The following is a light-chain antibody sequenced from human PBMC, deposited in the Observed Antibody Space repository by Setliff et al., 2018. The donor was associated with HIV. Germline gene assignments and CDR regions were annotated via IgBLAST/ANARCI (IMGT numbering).Light chain of an antibody. CDR1: SSDVGGYNS. CDR3: CSYAGSSYV. J-gene: IGLJ1*01. CDR2: DVN. Sequence: QSALPQSRSLSGSPGQSVTVSCTGTSSDVGGYNSVSWYQQYPGKAPKLMIYDVNKRPSGVPDRFSGSKSGSTASLTISRLQGEDEADYYCCSYAGSSYVFGTGTKVTVL. V-gene: IGLV2-11*01.